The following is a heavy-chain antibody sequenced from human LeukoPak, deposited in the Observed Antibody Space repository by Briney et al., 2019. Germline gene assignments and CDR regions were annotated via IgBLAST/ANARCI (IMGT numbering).Heavy chain of an antibody. D-gene: IGHD3-16*02. J-gene: IGHJ3*02. Sequence: GGSLRLSCAPSGFIFTTYAMHWVRQARGKGLEWVAIISYDGNYRNYADSVTGRFTISRDNSKNTLYLQMNSLGAEDTSVYYCTRPAPPGGIVYGFHIWGQGTTVTASS. V-gene: IGHV3-30*03. CDR3: TRPAPPGGIVYGFHI. CDR2: ISYDGNYR. CDR1: GFIFTTYA.